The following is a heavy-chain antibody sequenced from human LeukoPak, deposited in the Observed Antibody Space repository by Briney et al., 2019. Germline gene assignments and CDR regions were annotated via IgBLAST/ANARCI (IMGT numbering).Heavy chain of an antibody. J-gene: IGHJ4*02. V-gene: IGHV4-38-2*02. Sequence: SQTLSLTCTVSGYSISSGYYWGWIRQPPGKGLEWIGSIYHSGSTYYNPSLKSRVTISVDTSKNQFSLRLRSVTAADTAVYYCARAIRYYYDSSGYYYFDYWGQGTLVTVSS. D-gene: IGHD3-22*01. CDR2: IYHSGST. CDR1: GYSISSGYY. CDR3: ARAIRYYYDSSGYYYFDY.